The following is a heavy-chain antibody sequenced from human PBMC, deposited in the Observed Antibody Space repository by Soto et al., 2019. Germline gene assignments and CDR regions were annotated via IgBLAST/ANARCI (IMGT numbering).Heavy chain of an antibody. Sequence: KTSETLSLTCHVSGDSIDRFCWSWIRQPAGKGLEWIGHIYSTGLTNYNPSLRSRVIMSVDSPKSQFSLKLTSVTAADTAVYFCARDWELPRFDSWGPGTLVTVSS. J-gene: IGHJ4*02. D-gene: IGHD1-7*01. CDR2: IYSTGLT. CDR3: ARDWELPRFDS. CDR1: GDSIDRFC. V-gene: IGHV4-4*07.